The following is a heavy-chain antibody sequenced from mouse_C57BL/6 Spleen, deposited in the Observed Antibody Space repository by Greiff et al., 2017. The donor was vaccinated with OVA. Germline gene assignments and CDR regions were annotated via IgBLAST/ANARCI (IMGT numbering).Heavy chain of an antibody. CDR3: VRPNYDYGVEFDY. D-gene: IGHD2-4*01. J-gene: IGHJ2*01. V-gene: IGHV10-1*01. CDR2: IRSKSNNYAT. Sequence: EVKLMESGGGLVQPKGSLKLSCAASGFSFNTYAMNWVRQAPGKGLEWVARIRSKSNNYATYYADSVKDRFTISRDDSESMLYLQMNNLKTEDTAMYYCVRPNYDYGVEFDYWGQGTTLTVSS. CDR1: GFSFNTYA.